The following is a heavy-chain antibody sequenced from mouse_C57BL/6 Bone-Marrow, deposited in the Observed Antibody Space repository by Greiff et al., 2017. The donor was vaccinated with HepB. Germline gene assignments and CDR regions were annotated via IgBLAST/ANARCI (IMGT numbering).Heavy chain of an antibody. V-gene: IGHV5-15*01. CDR1: GFTFSDYG. D-gene: IGHD2-2*01. Sequence: EVKLVESGGGLVQPGGSLKLSCAASGFTFSDYGMAWVRQAPRKGPEWVAFISNLAYSIYYADTVTGRFTISRENAKNTLYLERSSLRSEDTAMYYCARDYGYLYAMDYWGQGTSVTVSS. J-gene: IGHJ4*01. CDR2: ISNLAYSI. CDR3: ARDYGYLYAMDY.